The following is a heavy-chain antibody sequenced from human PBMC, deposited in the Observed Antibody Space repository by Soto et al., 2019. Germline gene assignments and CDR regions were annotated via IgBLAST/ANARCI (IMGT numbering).Heavy chain of an antibody. CDR3: ARGASMVRGVILDAFDI. V-gene: IGHV1-3*01. CDR1: GYTCTSYA. Sequence: QVQLVQSGAEVKKPGASVKVSCKASGYTCTSYAMHWVRQAPGQRLEWMGWINAGNGNTKYSQKFQGRVTITRDTSASTAYMELSSLRSEDTAVYYCARGASMVRGVILDAFDIWGQGTMVTVSS. J-gene: IGHJ3*02. D-gene: IGHD3-10*01. CDR2: INAGNGNT.